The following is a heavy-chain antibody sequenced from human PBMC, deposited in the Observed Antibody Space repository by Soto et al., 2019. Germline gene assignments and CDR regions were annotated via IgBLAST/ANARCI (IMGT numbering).Heavy chain of an antibody. Sequence: SETLSLTCTVSGGSISSSSYYWGWIRQPPGKGLEWIGSIYYSGSTYYNPSLKSRVTISVDTSKNQFSLKLSSVTAADTAVYYCARHIRPGSGSFRGAFDIWDQGTMVTVSS. J-gene: IGHJ3*02. CDR1: GGSISSSSYY. CDR3: ARHIRPGSGSFRGAFDI. D-gene: IGHD3-3*01. V-gene: IGHV4-39*01. CDR2: IYYSGST.